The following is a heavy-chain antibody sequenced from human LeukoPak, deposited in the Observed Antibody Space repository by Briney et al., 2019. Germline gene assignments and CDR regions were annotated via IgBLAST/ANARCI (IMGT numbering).Heavy chain of an antibody. D-gene: IGHD3-3*01. CDR3: ARTKFWSGYCDY. CDR2: MYYSGST. V-gene: IGHV4-39*07. Sequence: PSETLSLTCTVSGGSISSSSYYLGWIRQPPGKGLGWIGSMYYSGSTYYNPSLKSRVTIAVDTSKNQFSLKMSTVTAADTAVYYCARTKFWSGYCDYWGQGTLVTVSS. CDR1: GGSISSSSYY. J-gene: IGHJ4*02.